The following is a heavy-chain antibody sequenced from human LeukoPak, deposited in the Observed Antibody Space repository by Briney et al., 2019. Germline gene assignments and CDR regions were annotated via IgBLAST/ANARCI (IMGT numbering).Heavy chain of an antibody. V-gene: IGHV4-39*01. CDR2: IYYTGST. CDR3: AKASLELDEEYYYYYYMDV. CDR1: GASISGSGYY. Sequence: SETLSLTCAVSGASISGSGYYLGWIRQPPGKGLEWIGNIYYTGSTYYNASLQSRVTISIDTSKNQFSLRLNSVTAADTAVYYCAKASLELDEEYYYYYYMDVWGKGTTVTVSS. J-gene: IGHJ6*03. D-gene: IGHD1-7*01.